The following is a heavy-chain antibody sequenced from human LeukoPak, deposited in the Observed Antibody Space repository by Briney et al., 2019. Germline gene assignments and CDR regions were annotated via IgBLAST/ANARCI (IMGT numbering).Heavy chain of an antibody. Sequence: HPGGSLRLSCAASGFTFSSYWMSWVRQAPGKGLEWVANIKQDASEIYYVDSLKGRFTISRDNAKNSLYLQMNSLRAEDTAVYYCARDKVVGATRFDYWGQGTLVTVSS. V-gene: IGHV3-7*01. J-gene: IGHJ4*02. CDR3: ARDKVVGATRFDY. CDR2: IKQDASEI. CDR1: GFTFSSYW. D-gene: IGHD1-26*01.